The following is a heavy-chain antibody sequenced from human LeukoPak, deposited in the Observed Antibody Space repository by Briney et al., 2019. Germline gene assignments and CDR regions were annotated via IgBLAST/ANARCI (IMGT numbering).Heavy chain of an antibody. CDR3: AKEVERAVAGTWNY. J-gene: IGHJ4*02. D-gene: IGHD6-19*01. CDR1: GFTFSSCA. CDR2: ISSSGGST. Sequence: GGSLRLSCAASGFTFSSCAMSWIRQAPGKGLESLSAISSSGGSTYYADSVKGRFTISRDNSKNTLYLQMNSLRAEDTAVYYFAKEVERAVAGTWNYWGQGTLVTVSS. V-gene: IGHV3-23*01.